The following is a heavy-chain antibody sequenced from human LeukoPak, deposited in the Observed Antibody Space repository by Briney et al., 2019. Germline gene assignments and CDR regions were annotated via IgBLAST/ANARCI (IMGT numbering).Heavy chain of an antibody. CDR2: INPNSGGT. V-gene: IGHV1-2*02. J-gene: IGHJ4*02. CDR1: VYTFTGYY. CDR3: ARAARHSVLEADFDY. Sequence: ASVKVSCKASVYTFTGYYMHWVRQAPGQGLEWMGWINPNSGGTNYAQKFQGRVTMTRDTSISTAYMELSRLRSDDTAVYYCARAARHSVLEADFDYWGQGTLVTVSS. D-gene: IGHD2-8*02.